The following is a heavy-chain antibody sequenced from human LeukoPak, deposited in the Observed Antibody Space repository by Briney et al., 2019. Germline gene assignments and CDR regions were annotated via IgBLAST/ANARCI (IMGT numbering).Heavy chain of an antibody. D-gene: IGHD3-3*01. CDR1: GYTFTDYY. V-gene: IGHV1-2*02. CDR3: ARDSIKGVRFLGY. CDR2: INPNSGST. J-gene: IGHJ4*02. Sequence: ASVKVSCKASGYTFTDYYIHWVRQAPGQGPEWMGWINPNSGSTNYAQRFQGRVTMARDTSITTAYMEVSSLRSDDTAVYYCARDSIKGVRFLGYWGQGTLVTVSS.